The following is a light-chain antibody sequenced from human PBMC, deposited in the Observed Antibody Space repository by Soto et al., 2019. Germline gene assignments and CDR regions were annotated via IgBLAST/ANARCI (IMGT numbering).Light chain of an antibody. Sequence: DIVMTQSPDSLAVSLGERATINCKSSQSVLYSSNNKNYLAWYQHKPGQPPKLLIYWASTRESGVPDRFSGSGSGTDFTLTISSLQAEDVAVYYCQQYHNTPLITFGQGTRLEIK. CDR1: QSVLYSSNNKNY. CDR3: QQYHNTPLIT. CDR2: WAS. J-gene: IGKJ5*01. V-gene: IGKV4-1*01.